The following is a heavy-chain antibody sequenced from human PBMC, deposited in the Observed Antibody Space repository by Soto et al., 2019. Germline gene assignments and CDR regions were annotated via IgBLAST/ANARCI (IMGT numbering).Heavy chain of an antibody. CDR2: IYYSGST. Sequence: SETLSLTCTVSGGSISSGDYYWSWIRQPPGKGLEWIGYIYYSGSTYYNPSLKSRVTISVDTSKNQFSLKLSSVTAADTAVYYCARGQKLNYDFWSGYDPYYYYGMDVWGQGTTVTVSS. J-gene: IGHJ6*02. D-gene: IGHD3-3*01. CDR1: GGSISSGDYY. V-gene: IGHV4-30-4*01. CDR3: ARGQKLNYDFWSGYDPYYYYGMDV.